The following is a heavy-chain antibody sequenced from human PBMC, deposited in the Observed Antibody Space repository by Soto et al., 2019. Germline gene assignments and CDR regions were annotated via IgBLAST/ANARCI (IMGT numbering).Heavy chain of an antibody. V-gene: IGHV3-74*01. CDR2: IIGDGSGA. CDR3: ARVAVAARGIDF. Sequence: GGSLRLSCVASGFTFNTAWMHWVRQAPGKGLVWLSRIIGDGSGADYADSVKGRLTISRDNAKNTAYLQMDSLGVEDTAVYYCARVAVAARGIDFWGQGTLVTVSS. J-gene: IGHJ4*02. CDR1: GFTFNTAW. D-gene: IGHD6-19*01.